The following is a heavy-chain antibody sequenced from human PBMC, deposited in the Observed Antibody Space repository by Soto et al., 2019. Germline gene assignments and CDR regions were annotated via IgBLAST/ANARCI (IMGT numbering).Heavy chain of an antibody. D-gene: IGHD3-3*01. J-gene: IGHJ6*02. Sequence: HPVGSLRLSCAASGFTFSNYGMHWVRQARGKGLEWVAIISFDGSNKYYADSVKGRFTISRDNSKDTLYLQMTSLRAEDTAVYYCAKDLAEWLLYGYYYGMDVWGRGTTVTVSS. CDR3: AKDLAEWLLYGYYYGMDV. CDR2: ISFDGSNK. CDR1: GFTFSNYG. V-gene: IGHV3-30*18.